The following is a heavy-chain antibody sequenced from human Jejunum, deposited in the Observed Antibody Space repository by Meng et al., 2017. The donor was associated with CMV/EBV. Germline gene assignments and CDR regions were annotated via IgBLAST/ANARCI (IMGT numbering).Heavy chain of an antibody. D-gene: IGHD2-2*01. CDR1: SISTGDYY. V-gene: IGHV4-30-4*08. CDR3: ARTEDCRNTRCYTGFDP. Sequence: SISTGDYYWTWIRQPPGKGLEWIGFTYYGGRTYYNPSLKSRLTISIDTSKNQFSLRLSSVTAADTAVYYCARTEDCRNTRCYTGFDPWGQGTLVPSPQ. CDR2: TYYGGRT. J-gene: IGHJ5*02.